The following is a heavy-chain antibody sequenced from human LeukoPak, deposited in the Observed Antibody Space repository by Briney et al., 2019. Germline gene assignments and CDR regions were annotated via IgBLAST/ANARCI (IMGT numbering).Heavy chain of an antibody. D-gene: IGHD6-6*01. CDR3: AKDSVSVSSSSYYYYGMDV. V-gene: IGHV3-43*02. CDR1: GFTFDDYA. J-gene: IGHJ6*02. CDR2: ISGDGGST. Sequence: GGSLRLSCAASGFTFDDYAMHWVRQAPGKGLEWVSLISGDGGSTYYADSVKGRFTISRDNSKNSLYLQMNSLRTEGTALYYCAKDSVSVSSSSYYYYGMDVWGQGTTVTVSS.